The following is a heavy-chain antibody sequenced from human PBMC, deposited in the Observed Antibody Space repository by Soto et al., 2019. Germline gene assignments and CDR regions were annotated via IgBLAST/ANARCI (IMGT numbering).Heavy chain of an antibody. J-gene: IGHJ5*02. CDR3: TKSNGYDP. CDR1: GFTFSDYW. V-gene: IGHV3-74*01. Sequence: EVQLVESGGGLVQPGGSLRLSCAASGFTFSDYWMNWVRQAPGKGLVWVSRIDSDGSSTSYADSVKGRFTISRDNAKNTQYLQMNSRRAEDTTVYYCTKSNGYDPWAQGTLVTVSS. CDR2: IDSDGSST.